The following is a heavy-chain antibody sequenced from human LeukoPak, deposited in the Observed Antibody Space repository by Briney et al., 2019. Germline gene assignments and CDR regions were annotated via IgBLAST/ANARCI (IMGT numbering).Heavy chain of an antibody. D-gene: IGHD4/OR15-4a*01. Sequence: EASVKVSCKASGYTSNLYGFNWVRQAPGQGLEWMGWISAYDGKTFYAQRLHGRVTMTTDTSTSTAYMELRSLTSDDTAVYYCARTEARTNFIDYWGQGTLVTVSS. CDR2: ISAYDGKT. CDR1: GYTSNLYG. V-gene: IGHV1-18*01. CDR3: ARTEARTNFIDY. J-gene: IGHJ4*02.